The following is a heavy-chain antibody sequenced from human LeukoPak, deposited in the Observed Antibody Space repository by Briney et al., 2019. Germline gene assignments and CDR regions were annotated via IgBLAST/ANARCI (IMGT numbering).Heavy chain of an antibody. D-gene: IGHD3-22*01. V-gene: IGHV3-49*03. CDR2: IRSKAYGGTT. Sequence: GGSLRLSCTASGFTFGDYAMSWFRQAPGKGLEWVGFIRSKAYGGTTEYAASVKGRFTISRDDSKSIAYLQMNSLKTEDTAVYYCTRESNYYDSSGYHKNFDYWGQGTLVTVFS. CDR3: TRESNYYDSSGYHKNFDY. J-gene: IGHJ4*02. CDR1: GFTFGDYA.